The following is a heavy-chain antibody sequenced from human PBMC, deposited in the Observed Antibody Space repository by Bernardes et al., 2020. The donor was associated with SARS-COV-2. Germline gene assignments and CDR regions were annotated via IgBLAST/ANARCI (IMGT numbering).Heavy chain of an antibody. Sequence: GGSLRLSCAGSGFDFSDSWMAWVRQAPGKGLEWVANIKRDGSEPYYVDSVKGRFTISRDNAKNLVFLQMNSLRAEDTAIFYCARSAGMDVWGQGTMVTVSS. CDR3: ARSAGMDV. CDR1: GFDFSDSW. CDR2: IKRDGSEP. J-gene: IGHJ6*02. V-gene: IGHV3-7*03.